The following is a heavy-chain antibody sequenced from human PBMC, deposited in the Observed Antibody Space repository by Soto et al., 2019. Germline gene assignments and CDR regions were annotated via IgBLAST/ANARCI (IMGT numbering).Heavy chain of an antibody. CDR3: ANWVRLRFLEWFPDY. CDR1: GFTFSSYW. D-gene: IGHD3-3*01. V-gene: IGHV3-7*01. Sequence: PGGSLRLSCAASGFTFSSYWMSWVRQAPGKGLEWVSNIKQDGSEKYYVDSVKGRFTISRDNAKNSLHLQMNSLRAEDTAVYYCANWVRLRFLEWFPDYWGQGTLVTVSS. J-gene: IGHJ4*02. CDR2: IKQDGSEK.